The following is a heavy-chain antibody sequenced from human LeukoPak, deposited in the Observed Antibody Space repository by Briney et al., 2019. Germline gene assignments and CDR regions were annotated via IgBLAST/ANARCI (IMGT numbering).Heavy chain of an antibody. CDR3: GSQKDY. CDR1: GGSFSGYY. Sequence: SETLSLTCAVYGGSFSGYYWSWIRQPPGKGLEWIGEINHSGSTNYHPSLKSRVTISVDTSKNQFSLKLSSVTAADTAVYYCGSQKDYWGQGTLVTVSS. V-gene: IGHV4-34*01. J-gene: IGHJ4*02. CDR2: INHSGST.